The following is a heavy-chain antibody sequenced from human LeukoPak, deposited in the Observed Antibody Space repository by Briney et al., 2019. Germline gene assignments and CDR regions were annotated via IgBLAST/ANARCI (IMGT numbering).Heavy chain of an antibody. D-gene: IGHD2-2*02. CDR2: IYHTGST. Sequence: PSETLSLTCTVSGGSMTFYHWNWIRQPPGKGLEWIGNIYHTGSTNYNPSLKSRLTISIDSPKNHVSLRLNSVTAADTAVYYCARAYCSSTSCYMGAFDIWGQGTMVTVSS. CDR3: ARAYCSSTSCYMGAFDI. J-gene: IGHJ3*02. V-gene: IGHV4-59*08. CDR1: GGSMTFYH.